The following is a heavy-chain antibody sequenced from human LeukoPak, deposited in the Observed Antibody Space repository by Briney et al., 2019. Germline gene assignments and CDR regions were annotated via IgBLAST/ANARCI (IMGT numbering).Heavy chain of an antibody. CDR3: AREKAMVRGVISWYFDL. Sequence: GGSLRLSCAASGFTVSSNYMSWVRQAPGKGLEWVSVIYSSGSTYYADSVKGRFTISRDNSKNTLYLQMNSLRAEDTAVYYCAREKAMVRGVISWYFDLWGRGTLVTVSS. CDR2: IYSSGST. V-gene: IGHV3-53*01. J-gene: IGHJ2*01. CDR1: GFTVSSNY. D-gene: IGHD3-10*01.